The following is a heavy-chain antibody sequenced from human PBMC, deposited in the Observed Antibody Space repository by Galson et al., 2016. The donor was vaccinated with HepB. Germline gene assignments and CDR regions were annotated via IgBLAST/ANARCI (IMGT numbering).Heavy chain of an antibody. CDR1: GFTSSTYW. J-gene: IGHJ5*02. CDR2: IKQDGSQK. V-gene: IGHV3-7*03. CDR3: AGVTYHNLFDA. Sequence: SLRLSCAASGFTSSTYWVNWVRQAPGKGLEWVATIKQDGSQKFSVDSVKGRFTISRDDAKNSLFLQMNSLRADDTAVYYCAGVTYHNLFDAWGQGTLVTVSS. D-gene: IGHD4-23*01.